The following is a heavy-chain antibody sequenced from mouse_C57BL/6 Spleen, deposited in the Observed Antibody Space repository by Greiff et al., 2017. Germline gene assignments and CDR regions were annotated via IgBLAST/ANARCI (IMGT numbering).Heavy chain of an antibody. CDR1: GYAFSSYW. Sequence: QVQLKESGAELVKPGASVKISCKASGYAFSSYWMNWVKQRPGKGLEWIGQIYPGDGDTNYNGKFKGKATLTADKSSSTAYMQLSSLTSEDSAVYFCARSKGPEAMDYWGQGTSVTVSS. CDR2: IYPGDGDT. CDR3: ARSKGPEAMDY. J-gene: IGHJ4*01. V-gene: IGHV1-80*01.